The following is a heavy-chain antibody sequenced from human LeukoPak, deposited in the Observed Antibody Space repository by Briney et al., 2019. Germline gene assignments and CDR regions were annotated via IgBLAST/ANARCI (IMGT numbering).Heavy chain of an antibody. Sequence: SVKVSCKASGGTFSSYAISWVRQAPGQGPEWMGGIIPIFGTANYAQKFQGRVTITADESTSTAYMELSSLRSEDTAVYYCARAFAGYCSSTSCPNYYYYYYMDVWGKGTTVTVSS. CDR3: ARAFAGYCSSTSCPNYYYYYYMDV. J-gene: IGHJ6*03. CDR2: IIPIFGTA. V-gene: IGHV1-69*13. D-gene: IGHD2-2*01. CDR1: GGTFSSYA.